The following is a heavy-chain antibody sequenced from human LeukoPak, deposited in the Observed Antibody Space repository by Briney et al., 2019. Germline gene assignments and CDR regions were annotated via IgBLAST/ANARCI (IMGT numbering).Heavy chain of an antibody. D-gene: IGHD5-12*01. Sequence: SETLSLTCTVSGGSISSYYWSWIRQPPGKGLEWIGYIYTSGSTNYNPSLKSRVTISVDTSKNQFSLKLSSVTAADTAVYYCARTSGYDLGYYYYYYMDVWGKGTTVTVSS. J-gene: IGHJ6*03. CDR2: IYTSGST. CDR3: ARTSGYDLGYYYYYYMDV. CDR1: GGSISSYY. V-gene: IGHV4-4*09.